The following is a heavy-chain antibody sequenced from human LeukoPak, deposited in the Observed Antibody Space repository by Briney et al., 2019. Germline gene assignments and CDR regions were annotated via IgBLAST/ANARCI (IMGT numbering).Heavy chain of an antibody. Sequence: SETLSLTCTVSGYSISSALYHWGWIRQPPGKNLEWLGSVYYTGSTHNNPSLKSRVTISVDTSKNQFSLNLSSVTAADTAVYYCARQEIGLRSFDPWGQGTLVTVSS. CDR2: VYYTGST. CDR1: GYSISSALYH. V-gene: IGHV4-39*01. CDR3: ARQEIGLRSFDP. D-gene: IGHD3/OR15-3a*01. J-gene: IGHJ5*02.